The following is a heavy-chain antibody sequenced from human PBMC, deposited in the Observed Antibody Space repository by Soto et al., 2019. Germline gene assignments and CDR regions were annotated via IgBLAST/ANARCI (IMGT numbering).Heavy chain of an antibody. CDR2: VSTGGNT. J-gene: IGHJ4*02. D-gene: IGHD2-15*01. CDR1: GFTFSSYA. Sequence: PGGSMRLSCAASGFTFSSYAMGWVRQGPGKVLELVAVVSTGGNTHYADSVRGRFTISRDNSKNTLSRQMNSLTAEDTAVYFCAKRRGAGGHFDYWGQGALVTVSS. V-gene: IGHV3-23*01. CDR3: AKRRGAGGHFDY.